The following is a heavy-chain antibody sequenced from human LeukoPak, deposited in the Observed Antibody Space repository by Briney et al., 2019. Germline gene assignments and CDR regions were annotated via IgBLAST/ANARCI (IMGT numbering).Heavy chain of an antibody. CDR1: GYSFTSYW. J-gene: IGHJ4*02. CDR3: ARHPGYVVLVATFTGHFDY. CDR2: IYPGDSDT. D-gene: IGHD5-12*01. Sequence: GESLKISCKGSGYSFTSYWIGWVRQMPGKGLEWMGIIYPGDSDTRYSPSFQGQVTFSADKSISTAYLQWSSPNASDTSRHYCARHPGYVVLVATFTGHFDYWGQGTLVTVS. V-gene: IGHV5-51*01.